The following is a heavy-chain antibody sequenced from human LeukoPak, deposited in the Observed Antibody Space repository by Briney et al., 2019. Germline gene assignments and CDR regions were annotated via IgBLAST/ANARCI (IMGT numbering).Heavy chain of an antibody. CDR3: AKQGDGYIYGLSFDY. V-gene: IGHV3-23*01. CDR2: ISGSGGST. Sequence: GGSLRLSCAASGFTFSSYAMSWVRQAPGKGLEWVSAISGSGGSTYYADSVKGRFTISRDNSKNTLYPQMNSLRAEDTAVYYCAKQGDGYIYGLSFDYWGQGTLVTVSS. CDR1: GFTFSSYA. D-gene: IGHD5-24*01. J-gene: IGHJ4*02.